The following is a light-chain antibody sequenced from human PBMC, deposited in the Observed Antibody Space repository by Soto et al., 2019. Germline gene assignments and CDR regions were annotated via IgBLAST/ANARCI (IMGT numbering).Light chain of an antibody. V-gene: IGLV1-47*01. CDR1: SSNIGSDY. CDR2: RNN. Sequence: QAVLSQPPSASGTPCQRVTISCSGSSSNIGSDYVYWYQQFPGTAPKLLIYRNNQRPSGVPDRFSGSKSGTSASLAISGLRSEDEADYYCAAWDDSLSGYVFGTGTKVTVL. CDR3: AAWDDSLSGYV. J-gene: IGLJ1*01.